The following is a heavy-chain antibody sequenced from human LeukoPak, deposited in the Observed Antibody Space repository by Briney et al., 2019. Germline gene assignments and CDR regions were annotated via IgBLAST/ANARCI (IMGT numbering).Heavy chain of an antibody. CDR2: IRYDGSNK. Sequence: GGSLRLSCAASGFTFSSYGMLWVRQAPGKGLEWVAFIRYDGSNKYYVDSVKGRFTISRDNSKNILYLQMNSLRAEDTAVYYCAKEIDTSGYSPFDYWGQGTLVTVSS. D-gene: IGHD3-22*01. CDR1: GFTFSSYG. V-gene: IGHV3-30*02. CDR3: AKEIDTSGYSPFDY. J-gene: IGHJ4*02.